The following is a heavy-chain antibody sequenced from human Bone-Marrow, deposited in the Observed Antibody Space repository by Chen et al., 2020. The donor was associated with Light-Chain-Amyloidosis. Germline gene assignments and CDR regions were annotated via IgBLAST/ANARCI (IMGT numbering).Heavy chain of an antibody. Sequence: EVQLAQSGPEVKTPGESLKISCKGSGYTFPNYWIGWVRQMPGKGLEWMGVIYPDDSDARYSPSFEGQVTISADKSITTAYLQWRSLKASDTAMYYCARRRDGYNFDYWGQGTLVTVSS. V-gene: IGHV5-51*01. J-gene: IGHJ4*02. D-gene: IGHD5-12*01. CDR2: IYPDDSDA. CDR1: GYTFPNYW. CDR3: ARRRDGYNFDY.